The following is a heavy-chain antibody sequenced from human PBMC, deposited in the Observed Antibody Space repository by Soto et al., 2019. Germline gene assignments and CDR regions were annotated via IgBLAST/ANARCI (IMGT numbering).Heavy chain of an antibody. D-gene: IGHD2-8*01. CDR2: IYFSGST. J-gene: IGHJ6*02. Sequence: TSETLSLTCTVSGDSLSSASYYWAWIRQPPGKGLEWIGSIYFSGSTYYNPSLESRATISVDTSKNQLSLRLSSVTAADTAVYYCAKTKTPHVRNGMDVWGQGTTVTVSS. CDR3: AKTKTPHVRNGMDV. V-gene: IGHV4-39*07. CDR1: GDSLSSASYY.